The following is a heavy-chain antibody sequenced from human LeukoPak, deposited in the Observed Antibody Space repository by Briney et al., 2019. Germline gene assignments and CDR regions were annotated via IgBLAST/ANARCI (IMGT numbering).Heavy chain of an antibody. V-gene: IGHV3-30*18. CDR1: GFTFSSYG. J-gene: IGHJ4*02. CDR3: AKALNNDYVWGSYRYDRYYFDY. Sequence: GGSLRLSCAASGFTFSSYGMHWVRQAPGKGLEWVAVISYDGSNKYYADSVKGRFTISRDNSKNTLYLQMNSLRAEDTAVYYCAKALNNDYVWGSYRYDRYYFDYWGQGTPVTVSS. CDR2: ISYDGSNK. D-gene: IGHD3-16*02.